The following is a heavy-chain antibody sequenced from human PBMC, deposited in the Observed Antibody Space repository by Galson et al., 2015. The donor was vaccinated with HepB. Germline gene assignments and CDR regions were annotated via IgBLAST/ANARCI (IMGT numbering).Heavy chain of an antibody. Sequence: SVKVSCKASGYTFTSYGISWVRQAPGQGLEWMGWISAYNGNTNYAQKLQGRVTMTTDTSTSTAYMELRSLRSDDTAVYYCVKVSMVTPAFFFDYYGMDVWGQGTTVTVSS. D-gene: IGHD5-18*01. V-gene: IGHV1-18*01. CDR3: VKVSMVTPAFFFDYYGMDV. CDR1: GYTFTSYG. J-gene: IGHJ6*02. CDR2: ISAYNGNT.